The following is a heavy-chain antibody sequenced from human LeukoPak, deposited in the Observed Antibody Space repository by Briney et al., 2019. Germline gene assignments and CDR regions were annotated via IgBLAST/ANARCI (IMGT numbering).Heavy chain of an antibody. CDR2: IKQDGSEK. CDR1: GFTFSSYW. J-gene: IGHJ4*02. V-gene: IGHV3-7*01. D-gene: IGHD6-19*01. CDR3: ARESMYSSGWPLIDY. Sequence: GGSLRLSCAASGFTFSSYWMSWVRQAPGKGLEWVANIKQDGSEKYYVDSVKGRFTISRDNAKNSLYLQMNSLRAEDTAVYYCARESMYSSGWPLIDYWGQGTLVTVSS.